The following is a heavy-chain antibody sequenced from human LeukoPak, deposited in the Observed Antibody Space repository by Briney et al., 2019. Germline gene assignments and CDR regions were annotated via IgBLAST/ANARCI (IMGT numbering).Heavy chain of an antibody. CDR3: VGVTSTYYFDY. Sequence: ASVKVSCKASGYTFTSYGISWVRQAPGQGPEWMGYISAYNGNTNYAQKLQGRVTMTTDTSTSTAYMELRSLRSDDTAVYYCVGVTSTYYFDYWGQGTLVTVSS. CDR2: ISAYNGNT. J-gene: IGHJ4*02. CDR1: GYTFTSYG. V-gene: IGHV1-18*01.